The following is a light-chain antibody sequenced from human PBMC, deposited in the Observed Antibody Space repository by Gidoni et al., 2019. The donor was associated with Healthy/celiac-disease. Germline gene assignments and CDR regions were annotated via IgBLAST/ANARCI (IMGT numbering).Light chain of an antibody. V-gene: IGKV3-20*01. J-gene: IGKJ4*01. Sequence: EIVLTQSPGTLSLPPGERATLSCRASQSVSSSYLAWYQQKPGQAPRLLIYGASSRATGIPDRFSGSGSGTDFTLTISRLEPEDSAVYYCQQYGSSPQLTFGGGTKVEIK. CDR1: QSVSSSY. CDR3: QQYGSSPQLT. CDR2: GAS.